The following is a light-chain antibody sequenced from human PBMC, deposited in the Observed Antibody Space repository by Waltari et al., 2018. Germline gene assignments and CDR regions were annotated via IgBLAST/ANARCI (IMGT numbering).Light chain of an antibody. J-gene: IGKJ2*01. CDR3: QQVHDYPYT. CDR2: SAS. V-gene: IGKV1-9*01. CDR1: QGISSS. Sequence: IQLTQSPSSLSASVGDRVTITCRASQGISSSVAWYQQKPGKAPKLLIYSASSLQSGVPSRFGGSGSGTDFTLIIASLQPEDFATYYCQQVHDYPYTFGQGTRLEI.